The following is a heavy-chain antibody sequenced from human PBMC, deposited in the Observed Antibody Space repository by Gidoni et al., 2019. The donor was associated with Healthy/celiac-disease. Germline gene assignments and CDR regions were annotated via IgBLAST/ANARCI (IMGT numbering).Heavy chain of an antibody. Sequence: EVQLLESGGGLVQPGGSLRLSCAASGFTFSRYAMSWVRQAPGKGLEGVSAISGSGGSTYYADSVKGRFTISRDNSKNTLYLQMNSLRAEDTAVYYCAKDRGIVVVVAATFDYWGQGTLVTVSS. D-gene: IGHD2-15*01. CDR1: GFTFSRYA. J-gene: IGHJ4*02. CDR2: ISGSGGST. V-gene: IGHV3-23*01. CDR3: AKDRGIVVVVAATFDY.